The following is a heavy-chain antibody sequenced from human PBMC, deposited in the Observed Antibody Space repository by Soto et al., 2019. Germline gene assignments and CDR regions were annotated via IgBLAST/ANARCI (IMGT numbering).Heavy chain of an antibody. J-gene: IGHJ6*02. CDR2: ISAHTGKT. CDR1: GYTFTNHG. CDR3: ARAGYDTILSVHLYGMDL. D-gene: IGHD3-9*01. V-gene: IGHV1-18*01. Sequence: ASLKVSCNASGYTFTNHGVTCVRHAPGQGLEWMGWISAHTGKTNYAQKFQARVTMNTDTSTSTAYMELRSLTSSDTGVSYCARAGYDTILSVHLYGMDLWGQGTTVPVSS.